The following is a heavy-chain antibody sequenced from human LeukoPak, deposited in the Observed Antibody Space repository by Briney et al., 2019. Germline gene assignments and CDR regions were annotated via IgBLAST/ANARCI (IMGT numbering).Heavy chain of an antibody. D-gene: IGHD3-3*01. CDR3: ARDSLGSMEC. Sequence: GASVKVSCKASGYTFTNYGINWLRQAPGQGLEWMGWISAYNGNTNYAQRLQGRVTMTTDTSTSTAYMELRSLRSDDTAVYYCARDSLGSMECWGQGTLVTVSS. CDR2: ISAYNGNT. CDR1: GYTFTNYG. V-gene: IGHV1-18*01. J-gene: IGHJ4*02.